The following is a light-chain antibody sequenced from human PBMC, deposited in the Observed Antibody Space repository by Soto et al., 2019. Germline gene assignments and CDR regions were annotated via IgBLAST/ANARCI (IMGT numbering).Light chain of an antibody. Sequence: QSVLTQPRSVSGSRGQSVTISCTGTTNDVGNYNYVSWYQQPPSTAPKLMSYDVTKRPSGVPDRFSGSKSGNTASLTISGLQAEDEADYYCCSYAGSYSYVFGTGTQVTVL. V-gene: IGLV2-11*01. J-gene: IGLJ1*01. CDR3: CSYAGSYSYV. CDR2: DVT. CDR1: TNDVGNYNY.